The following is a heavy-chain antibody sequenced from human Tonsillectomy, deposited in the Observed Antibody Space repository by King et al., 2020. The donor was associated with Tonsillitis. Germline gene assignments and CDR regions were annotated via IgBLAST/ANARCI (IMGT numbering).Heavy chain of an antibody. CDR1: GLTFSSYW. V-gene: IGHV3-7*03. CDR3: ARDVTFGVKY. Sequence: VQLVQSGGGLVQPGGSLRLSCAVSGLTFSSYWMSWVRQAPGKGLEWVANINQNGGEKYYVDSVKGRLTISRDNAKNSLYLQMNRLRADDTDVYYCARDVTFGVKYWGPGTLVTVSS. D-gene: IGHD3-10*01. J-gene: IGHJ4*02. CDR2: INQNGGEK.